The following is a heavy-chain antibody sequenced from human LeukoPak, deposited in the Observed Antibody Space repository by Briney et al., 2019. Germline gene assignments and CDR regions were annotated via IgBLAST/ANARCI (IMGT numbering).Heavy chain of an antibody. V-gene: IGHV3-23*01. J-gene: IGHJ4*02. CDR1: GFSLSIYG. D-gene: IGHD6-19*01. Sequence: PGGSLRLSCAASGFSLSIYGVSWVRQPPGKGLEWVSGITGTGGSTYYADSVKGQFTVSRDTSKNTLYLQMNSLRAEDTAIYYCAKDHGTAVAGFYYWGQGTLVTVSS. CDR3: AKDHGTAVAGFYY. CDR2: ITGTGGST.